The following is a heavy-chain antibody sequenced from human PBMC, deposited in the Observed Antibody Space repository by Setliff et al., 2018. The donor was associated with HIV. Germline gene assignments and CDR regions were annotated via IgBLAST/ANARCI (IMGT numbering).Heavy chain of an antibody. CDR2: ISAYNGNT. CDR3: ARAYCSSTSCYLYAFDI. CDR1: GYTFTSYG. V-gene: IGHV1-18*01. D-gene: IGHD2-2*01. J-gene: IGHJ3*02. Sequence: ASVKGSCKASGYTFTSYGISWVRQAPGPGLEWMGWISAYNGNTNYAQKLQGRVTMTTDTSTSTAYMELRSLRSDDTAVSYCARAYCSSTSCYLYAFDIWGQGTMVTVSS.